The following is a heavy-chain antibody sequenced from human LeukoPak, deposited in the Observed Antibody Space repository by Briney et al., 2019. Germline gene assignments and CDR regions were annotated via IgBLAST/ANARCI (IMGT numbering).Heavy chain of an antibody. Sequence: GGSLRLSCAASGFTFSSYWMSWVRQAPGKGLEWVANIKQDGSEKYYVDSVKGRFTISRDNAKNSLYLQMNSLRAEDTVVYYCARDPIHSGYDFYYYYYYMDVWGKGTTVTVSS. V-gene: IGHV3-7*01. CDR2: IKQDGSEK. CDR3: ARDPIHSGYDFYYYYYYMDV. CDR1: GFTFSSYW. D-gene: IGHD5-12*01. J-gene: IGHJ6*03.